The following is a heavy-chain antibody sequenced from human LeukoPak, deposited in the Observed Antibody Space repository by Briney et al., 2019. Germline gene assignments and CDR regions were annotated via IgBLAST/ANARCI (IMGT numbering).Heavy chain of an antibody. J-gene: IGHJ4*02. D-gene: IGHD3-22*01. CDR1: GFTFSNYW. CDR3: AREGRGYKVAKFDY. V-gene: IGHV3-74*01. CDR2: INSDGINT. Sequence: GGSLRLFCAASGFTFSNYWMHWVRQAPGKGLVWVSRINSDGINTSYADSVKGRFTISRDNAKNTLNLQMNSLRAEDTAVYYCAREGRGYKVAKFDYWGQGTLVTVSS.